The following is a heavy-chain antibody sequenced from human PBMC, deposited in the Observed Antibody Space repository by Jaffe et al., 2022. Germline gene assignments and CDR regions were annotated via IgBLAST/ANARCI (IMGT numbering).Heavy chain of an antibody. CDR1: GFTFSSSG. Sequence: QVQLVESGGGVVQPGGSLRLSCAASGFTFSSSGMRWVRQAPGKGLEWVAFIKIDGSNTYYADSVKGRFTISRDNSKNTLFLQMNSLRPEDTALYYCARDHGVQLTSGWLSGYLDIWGRGTLVTVSS. CDR2: IKIDGSNT. J-gene: IGHJ2*01. CDR3: ARDHGVQLTSGWLSGYLDI. D-gene: IGHD6-19*01. V-gene: IGHV3-30*02.